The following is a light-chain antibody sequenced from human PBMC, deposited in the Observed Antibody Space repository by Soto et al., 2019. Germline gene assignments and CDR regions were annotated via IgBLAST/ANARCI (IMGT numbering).Light chain of an antibody. J-gene: IGLJ2*01. V-gene: IGLV6-57*04. CDR2: EDD. Sequence: NFMLTQPHSVSESPGKTVTISCSRSSGSIANYYVQWYRQRPGSAPTAVIYEDDQRPSGVPDRFSGSIDSSSNSASLTISGLETEDRADYYCQSYDDTNQRIFGGGTKVTVL. CDR1: SGSIANYY. CDR3: QSYDDTNQRI.